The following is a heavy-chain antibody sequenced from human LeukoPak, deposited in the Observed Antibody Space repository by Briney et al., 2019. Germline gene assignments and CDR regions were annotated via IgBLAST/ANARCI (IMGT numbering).Heavy chain of an antibody. CDR1: GGSFSGYY. J-gene: IGHJ4*02. V-gene: IGHV4-34*01. CDR3: ARGTNTMIVVVTPLPYFDY. D-gene: IGHD3-22*01. CDR2: INHSGST. Sequence: ETSETLSLTCAVYGGSFSGYYWSWIRQPPGKGLEWIGEINHSGSTNYNPSLKSRVTISVDTSKNQFSLKLSSVTAADTAVYYCARGTNTMIVVVTPLPYFDYWGQGTLVTVSS.